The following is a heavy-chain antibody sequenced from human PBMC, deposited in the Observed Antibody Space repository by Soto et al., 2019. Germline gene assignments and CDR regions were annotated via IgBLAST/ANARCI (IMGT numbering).Heavy chain of an antibody. D-gene: IGHD1-1*01. V-gene: IGHV1-18*01. CDR2: ISAHSCNT. J-gene: IGHJ4*02. CDR3: ARGRYGDY. Sequence: QVHLVQSGAEVKKPGASVKVSCKGSGYAFTTYGITWVRQAPGQGLEWMGWISAHSCNTNYAQKLQGRVTVTRDTSTSTAYMELRSRRSDDTAVYYCARGRYGDYWGQGALVTVSS. CDR1: GYAFTTYG.